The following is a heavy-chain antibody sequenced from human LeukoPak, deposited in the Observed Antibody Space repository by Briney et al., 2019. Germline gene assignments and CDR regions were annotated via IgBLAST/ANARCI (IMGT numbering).Heavy chain of an antibody. V-gene: IGHV3-20*04. CDR1: GFTFDDYG. CDR3: ARVFRHNWNYFWQEGFDY. CDR2: INWNGGST. D-gene: IGHD1-7*01. J-gene: IGHJ4*02. Sequence: GGSLRLSCAASGFTFDDYGMSWVRQAPGKGLEWVSGINWNGGSTGYADSVKGRFTISRDNAKNSLYLQMNSLRAEDTALYYCARVFRHNWNYFWQEGFDYWGQGTPVTVSS.